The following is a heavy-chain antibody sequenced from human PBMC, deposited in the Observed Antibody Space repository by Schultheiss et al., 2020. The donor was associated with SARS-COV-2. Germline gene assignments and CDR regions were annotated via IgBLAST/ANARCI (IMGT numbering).Heavy chain of an antibody. CDR2: IDWDDDK. CDR1: GFSLSTSGMC. Sequence: SGPTLVKPTQTLTLTCTFSGFSLSTSGMCVSWIRQPPGKALEWLARIDWDDDKRYSPSLKSRLTITKDTSKNQVVLTMTNMDPVDTATYYCAHSGSSSWYVREGYFDYWGQGTLVTVSS. D-gene: IGHD6-13*01. CDR3: AHSGSSSWYVREGYFDY. V-gene: IGHV2-5*08. J-gene: IGHJ4*02.